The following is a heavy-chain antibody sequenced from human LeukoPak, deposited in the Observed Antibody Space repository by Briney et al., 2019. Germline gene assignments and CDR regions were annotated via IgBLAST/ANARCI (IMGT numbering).Heavy chain of an antibody. CDR3: ARGLYYNDSSGYYFAAFDI. CDR1: GFTFSSYS. V-gene: IGHV3-21*01. CDR2: ISSSSSYI. Sequence: GGSLRLSCAASGFTFSSYSMNWVRQAPGKGLEWVSSISSSSSYIYYADSVKGRFTISRDNAKNSLYLQMNSLRAEDTAVYYCARGLYYNDSSGYYFAAFDIWGQGTMVTVSS. J-gene: IGHJ3*02. D-gene: IGHD3-22*01.